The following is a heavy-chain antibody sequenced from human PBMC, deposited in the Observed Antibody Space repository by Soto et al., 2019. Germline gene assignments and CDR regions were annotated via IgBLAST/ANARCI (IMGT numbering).Heavy chain of an antibody. CDR3: ARDRGSYGMDV. J-gene: IGHJ6*02. Sequence: QVQLQESGPGLVKPSQTLSLTCTVSGDSISVGYYWSWIRQHPGKGLEWIGYVSPSGTTYYNPCLKSRFSISTDTSKIQFCLEVSSVTAADTAVYYCARDRGSYGMDVWGQGTTVTVSS. CDR2: VSPSGTT. V-gene: IGHV4-31*03. CDR1: GDSISVGYY.